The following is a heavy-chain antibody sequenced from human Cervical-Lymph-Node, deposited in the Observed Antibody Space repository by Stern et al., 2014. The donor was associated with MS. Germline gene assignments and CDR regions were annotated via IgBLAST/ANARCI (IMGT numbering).Heavy chain of an antibody. CDR3: ARGGRDYFYYYYGMDD. CDR2: IIPLFGTT. CDR1: GGTFTRHA. J-gene: IGHJ6*02. V-gene: IGHV1-69*01. D-gene: IGHD2/OR15-2a*01. Sequence: VQLAESGAEVKKPGSSVKVSCKDSGGTFTRHAFGWVRQAPGQGLEWMGGIIPLFGTTDYAQKFQARVTITADESTSTVYMELSSLRSEDTAVYYCARGGRDYFYYYYGMDDWGQGTTVTVSS.